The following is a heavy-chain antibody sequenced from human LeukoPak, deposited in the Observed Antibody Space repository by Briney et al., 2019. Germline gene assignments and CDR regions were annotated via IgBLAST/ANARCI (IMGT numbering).Heavy chain of an antibody. CDR3: ARGDDSGYYDYFDY. D-gene: IGHD3-22*01. Sequence: GGSLRLSCAASGFTVDSNYLSWVRQAPGKGLEWVSTIYTGGNTYCAASVKGRFTISRDFSKNTVFLHMNSLRAEDTAMYYCARGDDSGYYDYFDYWGQGALVTVSS. CDR2: IYTGGNT. CDR1: GFTVDSNY. V-gene: IGHV3-53*01. J-gene: IGHJ4*02.